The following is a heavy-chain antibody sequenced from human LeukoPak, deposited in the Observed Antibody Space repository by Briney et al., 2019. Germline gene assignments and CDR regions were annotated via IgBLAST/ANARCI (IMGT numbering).Heavy chain of an antibody. CDR3: AKVRGTYSSGYFFDY. Sequence: GRSLRLSCAASGSTFDNYAMHWVRQAPGKGLEWLSIISWNSGYIGYADSVKGRFTISRDNAKESLDLQMNSLRAEDTAFYYCAKVRGTYSSGYFFDYWGQGTLVTVSS. V-gene: IGHV3-9*01. D-gene: IGHD6-19*01. CDR1: GSTFDNYA. J-gene: IGHJ4*02. CDR2: ISWNSGYI.